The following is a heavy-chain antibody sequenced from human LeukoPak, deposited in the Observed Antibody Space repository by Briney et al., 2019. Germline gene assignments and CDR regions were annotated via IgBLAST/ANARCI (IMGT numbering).Heavy chain of an antibody. D-gene: IGHD3-9*01. CDR2: ISGSGGST. CDR3: AKDLGPYDVLTVGIDH. V-gene: IGHV3-23*01. J-gene: IGHJ4*02. CDR1: GFTFSSYA. Sequence: PGGSLRLSCAASGFTFSSYAMSWVRQAQGKGLEWVSAISGSGGSTYYTDSVKGRFTISRHNSKNTLYLQMNSLRAEDTAVYYCAKDLGPYDVLTVGIDHWGQGTLVTVSS.